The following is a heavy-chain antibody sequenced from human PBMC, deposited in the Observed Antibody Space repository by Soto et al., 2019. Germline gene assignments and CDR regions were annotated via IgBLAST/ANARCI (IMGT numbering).Heavy chain of an antibody. J-gene: IGHJ4*02. Sequence: PSETLSLTCTVYGGSFSGYYWSWIRQPPGKGLEWIGEINHSGSTNYNPSLKSRLTISVDTSKNQFSLKLSSVTAADTAVYYCAGRIAARPLGYWGQGTLVTVSS. CDR1: GGSFSGYY. CDR3: AGRIAARPLGY. CDR2: INHSGST. D-gene: IGHD6-6*01. V-gene: IGHV4-34*01.